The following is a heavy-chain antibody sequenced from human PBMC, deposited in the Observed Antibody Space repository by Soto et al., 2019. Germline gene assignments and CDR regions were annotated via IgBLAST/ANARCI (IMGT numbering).Heavy chain of an antibody. CDR1: GLTFNRYW. D-gene: IGHD2-15*01. J-gene: IGHJ6*02. V-gene: IGHV3-74*01. CDR2: INTDGSNT. CDR3: AKDGTTGGQHYYGMDV. Sequence: PGGSLRLSCAASGLTFNRYWMHWVRHAPGKGLVWVSHINTDGSNTNYADSVKGRFTISRDNAKSTLFLQMNSLRAEDTALYFCAKDGTTGGQHYYGMDVWGQGTTVTVSS.